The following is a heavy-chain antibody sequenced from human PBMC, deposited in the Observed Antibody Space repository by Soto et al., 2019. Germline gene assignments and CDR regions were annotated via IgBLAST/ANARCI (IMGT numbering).Heavy chain of an antibody. Sequence: QVQLIQFGAEVKKPGASVKVSCNASGYTFTKFHIHWVRQAPGQGLEWMGMIDPSGGVTRAAHSYQHRITLTRHTSTSSVYMELRSLTSEDTAVYYCARDVIGPDIYEPIGYYFDHWGQGTLVTVPS. CDR3: ARDVIGPDIYEPIGYYFDH. V-gene: IGHV1-46*01. CDR1: GYTFTKFH. D-gene: IGHD3-9*01. CDR2: IDPSGGVT. J-gene: IGHJ4*02.